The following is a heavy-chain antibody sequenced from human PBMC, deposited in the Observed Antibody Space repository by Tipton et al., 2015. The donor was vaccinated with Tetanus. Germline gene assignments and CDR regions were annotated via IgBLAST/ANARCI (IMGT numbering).Heavy chain of an antibody. CDR2: ISANSGNT. J-gene: IGHJ4*02. D-gene: IGHD7-27*01. CDR3: VRDRDWGLDY. Sequence: QSGAEVKRPGASVKVSCKASGYTFTTNGISWVRQAPGQGLEWMGWISANSGNTKYAQKFQGRVTMTTETPTSTVYMELRSLRSDDAAVYFCVRDRDWGLDYWGQGTLVTVSS. V-gene: IGHV1-18*01. CDR1: GYTFTTNG.